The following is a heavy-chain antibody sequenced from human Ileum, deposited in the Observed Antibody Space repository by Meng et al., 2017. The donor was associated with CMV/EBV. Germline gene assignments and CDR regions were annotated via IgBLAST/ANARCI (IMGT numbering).Heavy chain of an antibody. V-gene: IGHV3-73*01. CDR3: AKTLVSTTEGY. D-gene: IGHD4-17*01. J-gene: IGHJ4*02. Sequence: GGSLRLSCAASGFTFSGSSMHWVRQASGKGLEWVGRIRTKGNNYATAYAASVKGRFTISRDDSKDTVYLQMNSLKTEDTAVYYCAKTLVSTTEGYWGQGNLVTVSS. CDR1: GFTFSGSS. CDR2: IRTKGNNYAT.